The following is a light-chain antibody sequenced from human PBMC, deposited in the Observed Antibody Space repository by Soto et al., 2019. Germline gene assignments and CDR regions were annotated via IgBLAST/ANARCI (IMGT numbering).Light chain of an antibody. CDR3: APYTSSGETV. J-gene: IGLJ2*01. Sequence: QSVLTQPASVSGSPGQSITISCTGTSSDVGDYNYVSWYQQHLGNAPKLIIFQVSKWPSGISNRFSGSKSGNTASLTISGLRAEDEADSYCAPYTSSGETVFGGGTKLTVL. CDR1: SSDVGDYNY. CDR2: QVS. V-gene: IGLV2-14*03.